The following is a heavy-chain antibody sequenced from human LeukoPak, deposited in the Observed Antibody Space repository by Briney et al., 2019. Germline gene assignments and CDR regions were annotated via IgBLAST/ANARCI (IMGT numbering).Heavy chain of an antibody. Sequence: GGSLRLSCAASGFTFSSYAMHWVRPAPGKGLEYVSAISSNWGSTYYANSVKGRFTISRDNSKNTLYLQMGSLRAEDMGVYYCARDLEKYSSSHISHYMDVWGKGTTVIVSS. J-gene: IGHJ6*03. CDR3: ARDLEKYSSSHISHYMDV. V-gene: IGHV3-64*01. D-gene: IGHD6-13*01. CDR1: GFTFSSYA. CDR2: ISSNWGST.